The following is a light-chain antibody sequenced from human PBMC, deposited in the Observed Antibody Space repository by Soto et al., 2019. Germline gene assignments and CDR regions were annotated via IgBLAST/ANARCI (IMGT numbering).Light chain of an antibody. CDR1: HSVDSSY. Sequence: EVVLTQSPGALSLSPGERATLSCRASHSVDSSYFAWYQQRPGQAPRLLIYETSSRATGIPDRFSGSGSGTDFTLTVSRLEPEDFAVYFCQQYGSYTLTFGGGTKGEIK. CDR3: QQYGSYTLT. CDR2: ETS. J-gene: IGKJ4*01. V-gene: IGKV3-20*01.